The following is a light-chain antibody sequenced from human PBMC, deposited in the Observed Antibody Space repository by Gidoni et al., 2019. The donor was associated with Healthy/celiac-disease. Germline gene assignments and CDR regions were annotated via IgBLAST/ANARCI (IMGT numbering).Light chain of an antibody. Sequence: DIQMTQSPSTLSASVGDRVTITCRASQSISSWLAWYQQKPGKAPKLLIYKASSLESGVPSRFSGSGSGTEFTLTISSLQPDDFATYYCQQYNSPQTFXQXTKVEIK. CDR2: KAS. V-gene: IGKV1-5*03. CDR3: QQYNSPQT. J-gene: IGKJ1*01. CDR1: QSISSW.